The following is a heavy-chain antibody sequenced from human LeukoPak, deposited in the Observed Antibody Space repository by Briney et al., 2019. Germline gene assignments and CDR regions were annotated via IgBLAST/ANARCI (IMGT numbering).Heavy chain of an antibody. Sequence: PGRSLRLSCAASGFTFGSYGMHWVRQAPGKGLEWVAVISYDGSNKYYADSVKGRFTISRDNSKNTLYLQMNSLRAEDTAVYYCAKGIAARRTDYYYGMDVWGQGTTVTVSS. J-gene: IGHJ6*02. CDR3: AKGIAARRTDYYYGMDV. V-gene: IGHV3-30*18. D-gene: IGHD6-6*01. CDR1: GFTFGSYG. CDR2: ISYDGSNK.